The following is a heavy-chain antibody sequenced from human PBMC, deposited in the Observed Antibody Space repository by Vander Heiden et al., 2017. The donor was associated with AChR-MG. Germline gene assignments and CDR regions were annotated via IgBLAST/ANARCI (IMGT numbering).Heavy chain of an antibody. CDR1: GFTFSSYS. CDR2: IISSSSYI. J-gene: IGHJ4*02. Sequence: EVQLVESGGGLVKPGGSLRLSCAASGFTFSSYSMNWVRQAPGKGLEWVSSIISSSSYIYYADSVKGRFTISRDNAKNSLYLQMNSLRAEDTAVYYCARDFSPFDYWGQGTLVTVSS. V-gene: IGHV3-21*01. CDR3: ARDFSPFDY.